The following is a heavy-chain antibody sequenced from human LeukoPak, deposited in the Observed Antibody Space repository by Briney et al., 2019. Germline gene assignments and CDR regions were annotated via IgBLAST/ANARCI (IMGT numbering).Heavy chain of an antibody. CDR2: IYPGDSDT. V-gene: IGHV5-51*01. D-gene: IGHD3-10*01. J-gene: IGHJ6*03. Sequence: GESLKISCKGSGYIFTSYWIGRVRQVPGKGLEWMGIIYPGDSDTRYSPSFQGLVTISANKSISTAYLQWSSLKASDTAMYYCARAMVRVPMDVWGKGTTVTVSS. CDR1: GYIFTSYW. CDR3: ARAMVRVPMDV.